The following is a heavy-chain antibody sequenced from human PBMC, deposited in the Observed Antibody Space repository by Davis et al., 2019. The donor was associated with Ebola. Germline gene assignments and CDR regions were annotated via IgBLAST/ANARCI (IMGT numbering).Heavy chain of an antibody. J-gene: IGHJ4*02. D-gene: IGHD7-27*01. CDR1: GFTFSIYA. V-gene: IGHV3-11*01. CDR3: ARSNWGLDY. Sequence: GESLKISCAASGFTFSIYAMSWVRQAPGKGLEWVSYISSSGSTIYYADSVKGRFTISRDNAKNSLYLQMNSLRAEDTALYYCARSNWGLDYWGQGTLVTVSS. CDR2: ISSSGSTI.